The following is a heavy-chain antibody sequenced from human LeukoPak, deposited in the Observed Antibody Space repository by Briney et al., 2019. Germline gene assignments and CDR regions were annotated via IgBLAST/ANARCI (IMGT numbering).Heavy chain of an antibody. V-gene: IGHV5-51*01. Sequence: GESLKISCKGSGYSFISDWIAWVRQMPGKGLEWMGIIYPGDSDTRYSPSFQGQVTISADKSISTAYLQWSSLKASDTAMYYCARQYYYDSSGSLDYWGQGTLVTVSS. CDR3: ARQYYYDSSGSLDY. CDR1: GYSFISDW. D-gene: IGHD3-22*01. CDR2: IYPGDSDT. J-gene: IGHJ4*02.